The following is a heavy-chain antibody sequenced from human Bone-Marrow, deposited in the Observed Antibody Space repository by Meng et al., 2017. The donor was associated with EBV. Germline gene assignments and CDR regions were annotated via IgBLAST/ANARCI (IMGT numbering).Heavy chain of an antibody. J-gene: IGHJ4*02. CDR2: IYYSGST. D-gene: IGHD5-18*01. CDR1: GGSVSSGSYY. Sequence: QSHLQKWGAGLLKPSETLSPTCTVSGGSVSSGSYYWSWIRQPPGKGLEWIGYIYYSGSTNYNPSLKSRVTISVDTSKNQFSLKLSSVTAADTAVYYCARDNVDTAMVPHWGQGTLVTVSS. V-gene: IGHV4-61*01. CDR3: ARDNVDTAMVPH.